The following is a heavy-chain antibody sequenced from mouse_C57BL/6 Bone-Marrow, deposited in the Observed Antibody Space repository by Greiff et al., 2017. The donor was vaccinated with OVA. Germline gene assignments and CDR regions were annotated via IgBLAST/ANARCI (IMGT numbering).Heavy chain of an antibody. CDR1: GYSITSGYY. CDR3: AREGCSNFAY. Sequence: EVKLQESGPGLVKPSQSLSLTCSVTGYSITSGYYWNWIRQFPGNKLEWMGYISYDGSNNYNPSLKNRISITGDTSKNQFFLKLNSVTTEATASYYCAREGCSNFAYWGQGTLVTVSA. V-gene: IGHV3-6*01. CDR2: ISYDGSN. J-gene: IGHJ3*01. D-gene: IGHD2-5*01.